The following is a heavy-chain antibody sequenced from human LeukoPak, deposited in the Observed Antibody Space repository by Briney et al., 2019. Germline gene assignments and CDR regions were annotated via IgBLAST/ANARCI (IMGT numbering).Heavy chain of an antibody. V-gene: IGHV1-18*01. Sequence: ASVKVSCKASGYTFTSYGISWVRQAPGQGLEWMGWISAYNGNTNYAQKLRGRVTMTTDTSTSTAYMELRSLRSDDTAVYYCARDHGSGWYTLTYYYYGMDVWGQGTTVTGSS. CDR3: ARDHGSGWYTLTYYYYGMDV. D-gene: IGHD6-19*01. CDR2: ISAYNGNT. J-gene: IGHJ6*02. CDR1: GYTFTSYG.